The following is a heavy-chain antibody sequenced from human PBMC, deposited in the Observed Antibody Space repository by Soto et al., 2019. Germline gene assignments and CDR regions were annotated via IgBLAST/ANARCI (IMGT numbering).Heavy chain of an antibody. V-gene: IGHV3-30-3*01. Sequence: PGGSLRLSCAASGFTFSSYAMHWVRQAPGKGLEWVALISYDGSDKDYADSVKGRFTISRDNSRNTLFLQMNSLRADDTAIYYCVKEASTHGYGDYWGQGTLVTVSS. D-gene: IGHD5-18*01. CDR3: VKEASTHGYGDY. J-gene: IGHJ4*02. CDR2: ISYDGSDK. CDR1: GFTFSSYA.